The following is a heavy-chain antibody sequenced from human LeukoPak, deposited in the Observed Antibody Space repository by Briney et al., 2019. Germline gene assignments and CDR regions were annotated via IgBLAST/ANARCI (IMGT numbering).Heavy chain of an antibody. CDR3: ARARYSSGWYAGGSWFDP. J-gene: IGHJ5*02. CDR2: MNPNSGNT. Sequence: ASVKVSCKASGYTFTSYDINWVRQATGQGLEWMGGMNPNSGNTGYAQKFQGRVTMTRNTSISTAYMELSSLRSEDTAVYYCARARYSSGWYAGGSWFDPWGQGTLVTVSS. D-gene: IGHD6-19*01. CDR1: GYTFTSYD. V-gene: IGHV1-8*01.